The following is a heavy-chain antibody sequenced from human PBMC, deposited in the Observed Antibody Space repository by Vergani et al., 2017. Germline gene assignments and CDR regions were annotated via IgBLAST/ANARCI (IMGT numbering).Heavy chain of an antibody. CDR1: GGTFSSYA. Sequence: QVQLVQSGAEVKKPGSSVKVSCKASGGTFSSYAISWVRQAPGQGLEWMAGIIPIFGTANYAQKFQGRVTITADKSTSTAYMELSSLRSEDTAVYYCARGREEGMIVVVPDAFDIWGQGTMVTVSS. D-gene: IGHD3-22*01. CDR3: ARGREEGMIVVVPDAFDI. V-gene: IGHV1-69*06. CDR2: IIPIFGTA. J-gene: IGHJ3*02.